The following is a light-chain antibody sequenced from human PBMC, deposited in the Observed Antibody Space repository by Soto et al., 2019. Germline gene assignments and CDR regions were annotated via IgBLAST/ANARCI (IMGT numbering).Light chain of an antibody. CDR3: SSYTSSSTLV. CDR2: DVS. J-gene: IGLJ2*01. CDR1: SSDVGGYNY. V-gene: IGLV2-14*01. Sequence: QSVLTQPASVSGSPGQSITTSCTGTSSDVGGYNYVSWYQQHPGKAPKLMIYDVSNRPSGVSNRFSGSKSGNTASLTISGLKDEDEADYYCSSYTSSSTLVFGGGTKLTVL.